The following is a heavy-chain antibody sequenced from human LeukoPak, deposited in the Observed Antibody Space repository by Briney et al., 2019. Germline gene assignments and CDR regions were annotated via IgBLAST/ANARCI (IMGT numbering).Heavy chain of an antibody. CDR2: IIPIFGTA. V-gene: IGHV1-69*05. CDR3: ARGGNYQYDFWSGYTPFDY. CDR1: GGTFISYA. D-gene: IGHD3-3*01. J-gene: IGHJ4*02. Sequence: SVKVSCKASGGTFISYAISWVRQAPGQGLEWMGRIIPIFGTANYAQKFQGRVTITTDESTSTAYMELSSLRSEDTAVYYCARGGNYQYDFWSGYTPFDYWGQGTLVTVSS.